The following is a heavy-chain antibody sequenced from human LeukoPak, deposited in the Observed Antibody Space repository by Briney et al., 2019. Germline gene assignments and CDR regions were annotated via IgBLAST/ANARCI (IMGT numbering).Heavy chain of an antibody. J-gene: IGHJ4*02. CDR2: ISSNGGST. V-gene: IGHV3-64*01. Sequence: PGGSLRLSCAASGFTFSSYAMHWVRQAPGKGLEYVSAISSNGGSTYYANSVKGRFTISRDNSKNTLYLQMGSLRAGDMAVYYCARGGYYDFWSGYYSDYWGQGTLVTVSS. CDR1: GFTFSSYA. CDR3: ARGGYYDFWSGYYSDY. D-gene: IGHD3-3*01.